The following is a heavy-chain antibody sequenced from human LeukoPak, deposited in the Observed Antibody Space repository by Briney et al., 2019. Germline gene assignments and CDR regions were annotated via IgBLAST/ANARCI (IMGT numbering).Heavy chain of an antibody. J-gene: IGHJ4*02. D-gene: IGHD6-13*01. Sequence: SETLSLTCTVSGDSLSSHYWSWIRQPPGKGLEWIGYIYGSGSTHYDPSLRSRVTISEDTSKNQFSLKLTSVTAADTAVYYCARNVRWYSHDSWGQGTLVTVSS. CDR3: ARNVRWYSHDS. CDR1: GDSLSSHY. V-gene: IGHV4-59*08. CDR2: IYGSGST.